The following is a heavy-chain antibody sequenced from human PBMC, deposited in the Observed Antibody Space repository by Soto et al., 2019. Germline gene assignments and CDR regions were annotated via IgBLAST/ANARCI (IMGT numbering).Heavy chain of an antibody. CDR1: GFTFSSYG. Sequence: QVQLVESGGGVVQPGRSLRLSCAASGFTFSSYGMHWVRQAPGKGLEWVAHISYDGSNRHYTDSVKGRFTISRDSSKNTLYLQMDSLSGEDAAVYYCAKDTYYHATSGYYIFDSWGQGTLLTVSS. V-gene: IGHV3-30*18. CDR3: AKDTYYHATSGYYIFDS. CDR2: ISYDGSNR. D-gene: IGHD3-22*01. J-gene: IGHJ4*02.